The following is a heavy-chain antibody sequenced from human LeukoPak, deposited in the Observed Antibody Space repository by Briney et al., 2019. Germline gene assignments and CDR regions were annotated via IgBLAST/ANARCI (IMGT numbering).Heavy chain of an antibody. D-gene: IGHD4-17*01. CDR2: IRGSGGST. Sequence: QTGGSLRLSCAASGFTVSSNYMSWVRQAPGRGLDWVSAIRGSGGSTYYADSVKGRFTISRDNSKNTLYLQMNSLRAEDTAVYYCAKDEGGDRGGWYFDLWGRGTLVTVSS. CDR1: GFTVSSNY. V-gene: IGHV3-23*01. J-gene: IGHJ2*01. CDR3: AKDEGGDRGGWYFDL.